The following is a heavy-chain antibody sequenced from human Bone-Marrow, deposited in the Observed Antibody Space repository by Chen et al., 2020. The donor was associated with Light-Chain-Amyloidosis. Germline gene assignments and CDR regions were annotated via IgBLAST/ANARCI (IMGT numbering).Heavy chain of an antibody. D-gene: IGHD6-25*01. J-gene: IGHJ6*03. CDR3: AREVAANYSFYMDV. CDR2: IYHSGSI. Sequence: QVQLQESGPGLVKPSQTLSLTCTVSGGSIRSGDYYWSWLRQPPGKGLQWIGYIYHSGSINHNPSLNSRVTMSVDTSRNHFSLKLTSVTAANTAVYYCAREVAANYSFYMDVWGKGTTVIVSS. CDR1: GGSIRSGDYY. V-gene: IGHV4-30-4*01.